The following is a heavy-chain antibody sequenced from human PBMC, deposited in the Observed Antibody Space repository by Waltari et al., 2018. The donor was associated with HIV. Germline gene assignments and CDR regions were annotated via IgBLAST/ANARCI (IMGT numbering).Heavy chain of an antibody. CDR2: IYYSGST. Sequence: QLQLQESGPGLVKPSETLSLTCTVCGGSISSSSYYWGWHSQPPGKGLEWIGSIYYSGSTYYNPSLKSRVTISVDTSKNQFSLKLSSVTAADTAVYYCAREPPSSRVERRPFDYWGQGTLVTVSS. CDR1: GGSISSSSYY. J-gene: IGHJ4*02. D-gene: IGHD1-1*01. V-gene: IGHV4-39*07. CDR3: AREPPSSRVERRPFDY.